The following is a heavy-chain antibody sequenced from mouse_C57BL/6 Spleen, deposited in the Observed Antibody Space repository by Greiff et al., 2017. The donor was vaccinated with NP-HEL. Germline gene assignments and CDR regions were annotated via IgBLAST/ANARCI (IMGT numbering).Heavy chain of an antibody. J-gene: IGHJ1*03. Sequence: QVQLQQPGAELVRPGSSVKLSCKASGYTFTSYWMHWVKQRPIQGLEWIGNIDPSDSETHYNQKFKDKATLTVDKSSSTAYMQLSSLTSEDSAVYYYAREGSGTYFDVWGTATTVTVSS. CDR1: GYTFTSYW. V-gene: IGHV1-52*01. CDR2: IDPSDSET. CDR3: AREGSGTYFDV. D-gene: IGHD4-1*01.